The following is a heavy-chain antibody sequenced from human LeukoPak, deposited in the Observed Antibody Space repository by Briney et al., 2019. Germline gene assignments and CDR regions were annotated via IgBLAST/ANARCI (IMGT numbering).Heavy chain of an antibody. Sequence: GGSLRLSCAASGFTFSSYWMSWVRQAPGKGLEWVANIKQDGSEKYHVDSVKGRFTISRDNAKNSLHLQMNRLRAEDTAVYYCARGHNGVLLWFGELPNYYMDVWGKGTTVTVSS. V-gene: IGHV3-7*01. CDR1: GFTFSSYW. CDR3: ARGHNGVLLWFGELPNYYMDV. CDR2: IKQDGSEK. D-gene: IGHD3-10*01. J-gene: IGHJ6*03.